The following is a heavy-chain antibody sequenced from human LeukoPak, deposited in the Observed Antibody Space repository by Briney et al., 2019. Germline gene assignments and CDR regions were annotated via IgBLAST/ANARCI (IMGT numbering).Heavy chain of an antibody. Sequence: SETLSLTCAVYGGSFSGYYWSWIRQPPGKGLEWIGEINHSGGTNYNPSLKSRVTISVDTSKNQFSLKLSSVTAADTAVYYCARDSRLSGYYSHWGQGTLVTVSS. CDR2: INHSGGT. J-gene: IGHJ4*02. CDR3: ARDSRLSGYYSH. CDR1: GGSFSGYY. V-gene: IGHV4-34*01. D-gene: IGHD3-22*01.